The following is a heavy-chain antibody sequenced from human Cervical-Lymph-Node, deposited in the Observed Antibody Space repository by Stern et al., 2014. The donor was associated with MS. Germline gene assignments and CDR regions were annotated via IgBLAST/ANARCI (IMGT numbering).Heavy chain of an antibody. J-gene: IGHJ3*02. V-gene: IGHV1-69*01. CDR1: RGTFSSYP. CDR2: SIPIFGTA. CDR3: ARVHTASSHAFDI. D-gene: IGHD5-18*01. Sequence: QVHLVQFGAEAKKPGSSVKVSCKSCRGTFSSYPISWVRQAPGQGLQWLGGSIPIFGTADYAQKFQGRVAITADESTSTAYMELSSLRSDDTAIYYCARVHTASSHAFDIWGQGTMVTVSS.